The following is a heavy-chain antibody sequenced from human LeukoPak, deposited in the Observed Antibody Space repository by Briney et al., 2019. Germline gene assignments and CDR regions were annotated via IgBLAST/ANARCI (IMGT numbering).Heavy chain of an antibody. D-gene: IGHD3-10*01. J-gene: IGHJ6*04. CDR3: ASSYYYGSGSYYCYGMDV. Sequence: ASATVSCKASGYTFTSYGISWVRQAPGQGLEGMGWISAYNGNTNYAQKLQGRVTMTTDTSTSTAYMELRSLRSDDTAVYYCASSYYYGSGSYYCYGMDVWGKGTTVTVSS. V-gene: IGHV1-18*04. CDR2: ISAYNGNT. CDR1: GYTFTSYG.